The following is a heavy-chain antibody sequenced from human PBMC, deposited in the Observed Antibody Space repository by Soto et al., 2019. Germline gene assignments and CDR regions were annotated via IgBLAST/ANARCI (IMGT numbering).Heavy chain of an antibody. D-gene: IGHD6-13*01. CDR1: GYTFTSYA. V-gene: IGHV1-3*01. CDR2: INAGNGNT. CDR3: VRASGIADGGVTFDY. Sequence: QVPLVQSGAEVKKPGASVKVSCKASGYTFTSYAMHWVRQAPGQRLEWMGWINAGNGNTKYSQKFQGRVPIARDTSASTAYMELSSLRSEDTAVYYCVRASGIADGGVTFDYSGHGTLVTVSS. J-gene: IGHJ4*01.